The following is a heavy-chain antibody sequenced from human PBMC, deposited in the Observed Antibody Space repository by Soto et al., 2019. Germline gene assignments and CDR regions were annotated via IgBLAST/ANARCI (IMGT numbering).Heavy chain of an antibody. Sequence: GGSLRLSCAASGFTFSSYSMNWVRQAPGKGLEWVSYISSSSSTIYYADSVKGRFTISRDNAKNSLYLQMNSLRDEDTAVYYCARDRGGDTIFRLVIPYNWFDPWGQGTLVTVSS. CDR3: ARDRGGDTIFRLVIPYNWFDP. J-gene: IGHJ5*02. CDR2: ISSSSSTI. CDR1: GFTFSSYS. V-gene: IGHV3-48*02. D-gene: IGHD3-3*01.